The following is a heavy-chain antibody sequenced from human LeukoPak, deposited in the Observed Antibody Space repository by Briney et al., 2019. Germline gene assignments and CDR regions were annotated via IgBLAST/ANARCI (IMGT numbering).Heavy chain of an antibody. CDR1: GFTFSSYS. D-gene: IGHD3-22*01. J-gene: IGHJ5*02. CDR3: ARDRYYDSSGSNWFDP. V-gene: IGHV3-21*01. CDR2: ISSSSSYI. Sequence: GGSLRLSCAASGFTFSSYSMNWVRQAPGKGLEWVSSISSSSSYIYYADSVKGRFTISRDNAKNSLYLQVNSLRAEDTAVYYCARDRYYDSSGSNWFDPWGQGTLVTVSS.